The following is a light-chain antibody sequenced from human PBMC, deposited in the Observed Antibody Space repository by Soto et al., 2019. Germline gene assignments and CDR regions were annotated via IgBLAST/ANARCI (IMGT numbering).Light chain of an antibody. CDR1: QSVSSN. CDR2: DAS. Sequence: EVVMTQSPATLSVSPGERATLSCRASQSVSSNLAWYQQKPGQAPRLLIYDASTRATGIPARFSGSGSGTDFTLTISSLEPEDFAVYYCQQRSNWPPSITFGQGTRLEIK. J-gene: IGKJ5*01. V-gene: IGKV3-11*01. CDR3: QQRSNWPPSIT.